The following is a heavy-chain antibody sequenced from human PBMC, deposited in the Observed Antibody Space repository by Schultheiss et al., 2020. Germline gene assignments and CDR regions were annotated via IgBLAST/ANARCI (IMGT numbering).Heavy chain of an antibody. Sequence: GGSLRLSCAASGFTVSNNYMIWFRQAPGKGLEWVSLIYSGGGTYYADSVKGRFTISRDNSKNTLYLQMNSLRSEDTAVYYCARDYYGSGGDIWGQGTLVTVSS. D-gene: IGHD3-10*01. V-gene: IGHV3-53*05. CDR1: GFTVSNNY. J-gene: IGHJ4*02. CDR2: IYSGGGT. CDR3: ARDYYGSGGDI.